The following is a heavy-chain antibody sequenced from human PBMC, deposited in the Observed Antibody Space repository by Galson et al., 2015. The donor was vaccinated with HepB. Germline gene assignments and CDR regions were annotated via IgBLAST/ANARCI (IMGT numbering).Heavy chain of an antibody. CDR3: AKDFGEGSYYDSSGYLFAY. J-gene: IGHJ4*02. CDR2: ISWNSGSI. D-gene: IGHD3-22*01. CDR1: GFTFDDYA. Sequence: SLRLSCAASGFTFDDYAMHWVRQAPGKGLEWVSGISWNSGSIGYADSVKGRFTISRDNAKNSLYLQMNSLRAEDTALYYCAKDFGEGSYYDSSGYLFAYWGQGTLVTVSS. V-gene: IGHV3-9*01.